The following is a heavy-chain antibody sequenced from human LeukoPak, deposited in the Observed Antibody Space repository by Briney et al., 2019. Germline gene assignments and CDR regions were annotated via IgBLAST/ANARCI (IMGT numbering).Heavy chain of an antibody. J-gene: IGHJ6*03. CDR3: AKASTVVRITPPPHRYYMDV. Sequence: RGSLRHSCAASGFAFRSYSMSWVRQTPGEGIEWISAISGRGGSTYYADTVTGPFTISRDTSKSTLYLQMNSLRSRDTALSYAAKASTVVRITPPPHRYYMDVWGKGTTVTVSS. CDR2: ISGRGGST. CDR1: GFAFRSYS. D-gene: IGHD4-23*01. V-gene: IGHV3-23*01.